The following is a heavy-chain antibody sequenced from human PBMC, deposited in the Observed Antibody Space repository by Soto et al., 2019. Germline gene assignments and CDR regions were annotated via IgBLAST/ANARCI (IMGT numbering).Heavy chain of an antibody. Sequence: QVQLVQSGAEVKKPGASVKVSCKASGYTFTSYCMPWVRQAPGQGLEWMGIINPSGGTTTYAQKFQGRVTMTRDTSTSTVYMELSSLRSEDTAVYYCARVGGYSYGGVDYWGQGTLVTVSS. CDR1: GYTFTSYC. J-gene: IGHJ4*02. CDR2: INPSGGTT. D-gene: IGHD5-18*01. V-gene: IGHV1-46*01. CDR3: ARVGGYSYGGVDY.